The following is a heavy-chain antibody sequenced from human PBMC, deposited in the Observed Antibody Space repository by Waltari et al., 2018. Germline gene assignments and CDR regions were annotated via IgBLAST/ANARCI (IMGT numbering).Heavy chain of an antibody. Sequence: QVQLVQSGAEVKKPGASVKVSCKASGYTFTSYAMHWVRQAPGQRLEWMGWINAGNGNTKYSQKFQGRVTITRDTSASTAYMELSSLRSEDTAVYYCARAGPELQLWEDRYYYYGMDVWGQGTTVTVSS. CDR1: GYTFTSYA. D-gene: IGHD5-18*01. CDR2: INAGNGNT. V-gene: IGHV1-3*01. CDR3: ARAGPELQLWEDRYYYYGMDV. J-gene: IGHJ6*02.